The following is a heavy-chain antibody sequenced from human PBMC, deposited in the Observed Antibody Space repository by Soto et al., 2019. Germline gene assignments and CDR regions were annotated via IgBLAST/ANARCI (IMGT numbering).Heavy chain of an antibody. CDR2: INHSGST. J-gene: IGHJ6*04. Sequence: SETLCLTCAVYGGSFSGYYWSWIRQPPGKGLEWIGEINHSGSTNYNPSLKSRVTISVDTSKNQFSLKLSSVTAADTAVYYCARGWNYYSMDVWGKGTTVTVSS. D-gene: IGHD1-1*01. CDR3: ARGWNYYSMDV. V-gene: IGHV4-34*01. CDR1: GGSFSGYY.